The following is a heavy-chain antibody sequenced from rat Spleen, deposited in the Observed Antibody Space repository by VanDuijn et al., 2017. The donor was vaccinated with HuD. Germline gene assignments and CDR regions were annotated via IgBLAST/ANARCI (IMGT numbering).Heavy chain of an antibody. Sequence: QVQLKESGPGLVKPSETLSLTCTVPGFSLTSYHVSWVRQPPGKGLERMGGIWGDGSTAYNSALKSRLSISRDTTKSQVFLKMSSLKTEDTATYYCARDTPLITITDYWGQGVMVTVSS. J-gene: IGHJ2*01. CDR3: ARDTPLITITDY. V-gene: IGHV2-32*01. CDR1: GFSLTSYH. D-gene: IGHD1-12*01. CDR2: IWGDGST.